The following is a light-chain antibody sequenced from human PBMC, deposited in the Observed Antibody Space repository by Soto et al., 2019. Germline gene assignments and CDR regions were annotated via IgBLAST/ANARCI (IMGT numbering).Light chain of an antibody. CDR1: SSDVGRYNY. CDR3: SSYTSSSTLVV. V-gene: IGLV2-14*03. Sequence: QSVLTQPASVSGSPGQSITISCTGTSSDVGRYNYVSWYQQHPGKAPKLMIFDVSNRPSGVSNRFSGSKSGNTASLSISGLQPEDEADYYCSSYTSSSTLVVFGGGTQLTVL. J-gene: IGLJ2*01. CDR2: DVS.